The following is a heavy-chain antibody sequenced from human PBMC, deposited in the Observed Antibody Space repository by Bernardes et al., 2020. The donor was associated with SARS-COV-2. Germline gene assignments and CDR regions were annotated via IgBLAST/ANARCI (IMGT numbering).Heavy chain of an antibody. D-gene: IGHD3-22*01. Sequence: SETLSLTCAVYGGSFSGYYWSWIRQPPGKGLEWIGEINHSGSTNYNPSLKSRVTVLVDTSKNQFSLKLSSVTAADTAVYYCARGGYDRSGYHAEGLWYFDLWGRGTLVTVSS. V-gene: IGHV4-34*01. J-gene: IGHJ2*01. CDR3: ARGGYDRSGYHAEGLWYFDL. CDR2: INHSGST. CDR1: GGSFSGYY.